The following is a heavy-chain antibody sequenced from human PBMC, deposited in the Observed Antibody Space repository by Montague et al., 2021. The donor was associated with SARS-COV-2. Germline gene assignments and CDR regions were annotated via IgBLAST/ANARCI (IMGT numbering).Heavy chain of an antibody. D-gene: IGHD3-9*01. V-gene: IGHV4-39*01. CDR1: GGSISSSSYY. J-gene: IGHJ3*02. CDR3: ATYYDILTGYYIDAFDI. Sequence: SETLSLTCTVSGGSISSSSYYWGWIRQPPGKGLEWIGSIYYSGSTYYNPSLKSRVTISVDTSKNQFSLKLSSVTAADTAVYYCATYYDILTGYYIDAFDIVGQGTMVTVSS. CDR2: IYYSGST.